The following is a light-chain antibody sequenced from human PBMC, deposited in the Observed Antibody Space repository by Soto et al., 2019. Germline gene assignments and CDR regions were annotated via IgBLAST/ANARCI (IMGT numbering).Light chain of an antibody. CDR1: RSDVGGYNY. CDR3: CSYTTSNTFV. J-gene: IGLJ1*01. CDR2: HVN. Sequence: QSALTQPASVSGSLGQSITISCTGTRSDVGGYNYVSWYRQHPGRAPQLIVYHVNNRPSGVSDRFSGSKSDNTAALTISGLQAEDEADYYCCSYTTSNTFVFGTGTKVTVL. V-gene: IGLV2-14*03.